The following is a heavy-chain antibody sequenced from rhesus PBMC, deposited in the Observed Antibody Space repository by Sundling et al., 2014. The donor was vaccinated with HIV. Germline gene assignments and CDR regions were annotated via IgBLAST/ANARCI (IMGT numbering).Heavy chain of an antibody. Sequence: QVQLQESGPAVVKPSETLSLTCAVSGGSIRSRNWWSWIRQSPGKGLEWIGGMYGNSASSNYNPSLKNRVTISKDTSKNQFSLTLTSVTAADTAVYYCARDLWGGRQYLDWLPWTWGQGVLVTVSS. CDR2: MYGNSASS. CDR3: ARDLWGGRQYLDWLPWT. J-gene: IGHJ4*01. CDR1: GGSIRSRNW. D-gene: IGHD3-3*01. V-gene: IGHV4-93*01.